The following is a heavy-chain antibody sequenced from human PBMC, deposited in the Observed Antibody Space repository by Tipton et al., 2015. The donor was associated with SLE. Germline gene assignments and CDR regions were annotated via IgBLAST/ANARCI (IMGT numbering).Heavy chain of an antibody. D-gene: IGHD6-19*01. CDR3: ARAHSSGWPRDYYYYGMDV. Sequence: TLSLTCTVSGGSISSGSYYWSWIRQPAGKGLEWIGRIYTSGSTNYNPSLKSRVTISVDTSKNQFSLKLSSVTAADTAVYYCARAHSSGWPRDYYYYGMDVWGQGTTVTVSS. J-gene: IGHJ6*02. CDR1: GGSISSGSYY. CDR2: IYTSGST. V-gene: IGHV4-61*02.